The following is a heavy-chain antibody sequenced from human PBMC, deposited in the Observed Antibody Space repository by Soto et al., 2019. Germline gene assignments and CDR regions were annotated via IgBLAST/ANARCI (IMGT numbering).Heavy chain of an antibody. V-gene: IGHV4-59*01. CDR2: ISYRGST. CDR3: ASSGIVGREVNTWFDP. D-gene: IGHD3-22*01. Sequence: SETLSLTCTVSAGSITTSYWSWIRQPLGKALEWIGYISYRGSTNYNPSLKSRLTISIDTSKSQISLKLTSMTTADTAVYYCASSGIVGREVNTWFDPWGQVTMVTVSS. J-gene: IGHJ5*02. CDR1: AGSITTSY.